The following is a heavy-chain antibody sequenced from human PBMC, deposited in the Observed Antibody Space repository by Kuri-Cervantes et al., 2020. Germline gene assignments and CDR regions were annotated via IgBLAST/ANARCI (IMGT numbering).Heavy chain of an antibody. CDR2: INAETGNT. CDR1: GYTFTAYS. CDR3: ARGPYYYQYMDV. J-gene: IGHJ6*03. Sequence: ASVKVSCKASGYTFTAYSVHWVRQAPGQGLEWMGWINAETGNTQYSQKFQGRVTITRDTSASTAYMELSSLRSEDTAVYYCARGPYYYQYMDVWGKGTTVTVSS. V-gene: IGHV1-3*01.